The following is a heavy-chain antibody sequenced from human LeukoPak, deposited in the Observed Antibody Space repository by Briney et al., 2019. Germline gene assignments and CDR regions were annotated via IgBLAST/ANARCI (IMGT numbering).Heavy chain of an antibody. V-gene: IGHV3-7*01. CDR3: ASFKGLASNFDY. CDR2: IKQGGSEE. D-gene: IGHD6-19*01. Sequence: GGSLRLSCAASGFTFSSYWMSWVRQAPGKGLEWVANIKQGGSEECYVDSVKGRFTISRDNAKNSLYLQMNSLRAEDTAVYYCASFKGLASNFDYWGQGTLVTVSS. J-gene: IGHJ4*02. CDR1: GFTFSSYW.